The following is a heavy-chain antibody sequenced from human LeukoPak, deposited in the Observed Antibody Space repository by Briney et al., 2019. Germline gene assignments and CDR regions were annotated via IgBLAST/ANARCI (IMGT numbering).Heavy chain of an antibody. CDR3: ARDICSDGVCYYGMDV. D-gene: IGHD2-8*01. CDR2: ISSSSSFI. Sequence: GGSLRLSCAASGFTFSSYSMNWVRQAPGKGLEWVSSISSSSSFIYYTDSVKGRFTISRDNAKNSLYLQMNSLRAEGTAVYYCARDICSDGVCYYGMDVWGQGTTVTVSS. CDR1: GFTFSSYS. V-gene: IGHV3-21*06. J-gene: IGHJ6*02.